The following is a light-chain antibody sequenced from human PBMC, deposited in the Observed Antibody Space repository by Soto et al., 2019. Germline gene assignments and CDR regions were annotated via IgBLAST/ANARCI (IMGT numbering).Light chain of an antibody. CDR1: QSVASN. Sequence: EILTRHSPATLSLSPEERSTLSWRASQSVASNLAWYQQRRGQAHRLLIYGASFRATGIPDRFSGSGSGKDFTLTISSLQPEDFATYYCLQVYNFPRTFGQGTKVDI. CDR3: LQVYNFPRT. CDR2: GAS. J-gene: IGKJ1*01. V-gene: IGKV3-15*01.